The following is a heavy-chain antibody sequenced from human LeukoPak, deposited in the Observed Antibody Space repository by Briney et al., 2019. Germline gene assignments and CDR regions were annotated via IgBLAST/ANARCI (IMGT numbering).Heavy chain of an antibody. CDR1: GGSFSGYY. J-gene: IGHJ6*03. V-gene: IGHV4-34*01. D-gene: IGHD2-2*01. CDR2: INHSGST. CDR3: ARGNGGVVPAAPSYYYYYMDV. Sequence: SETLSLTCAVYGGSFSGYYWSWIRQPPGKGLEWIGEINHSGSTNYNPSLKSRVTISVDTSKNQFSLKLSSATAADTAVYYCARGNGGVVPAAPSYYYYYMDVWGKGTTVTVSS.